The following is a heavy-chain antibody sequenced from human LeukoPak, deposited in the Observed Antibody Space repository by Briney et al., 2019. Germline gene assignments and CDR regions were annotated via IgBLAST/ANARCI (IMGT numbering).Heavy chain of an antibody. CDR2: ISYDGSNK. CDR3: AKDHIVGATTYAFDI. V-gene: IGHV3-30*18. Sequence: PGGSLRPSCAASGFTFSSYGMHWVRQAPGKGLEWVAVISYDGSNKYYADSVKGRFTISRDNSKNTLYLQMNSLRAEDTAVYYCAKDHIVGATTYAFDIWGQGTMVTVSS. CDR1: GFTFSSYG. J-gene: IGHJ3*02. D-gene: IGHD1-26*01.